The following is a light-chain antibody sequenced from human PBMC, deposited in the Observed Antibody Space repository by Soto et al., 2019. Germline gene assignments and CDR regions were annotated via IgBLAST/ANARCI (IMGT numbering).Light chain of an antibody. CDR1: QSVSSY. CDR3: QQRSNWPPIT. CDR2: DAS. J-gene: IGKJ5*01. V-gene: IGKV3-11*01. Sequence: SLLPQSPATLSLSPGERATLSCRASQSVSSYLAWYRQKPGQAPRLLIYDASNRATGIPARFSGSGSGTDFTLTISSLEPEDFAVYYCQQRSNWPPITFGQGTRLEI.